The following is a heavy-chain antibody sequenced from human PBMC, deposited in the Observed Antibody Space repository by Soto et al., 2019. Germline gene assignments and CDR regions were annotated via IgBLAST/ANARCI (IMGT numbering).Heavy chain of an antibody. CDR2: ISYDGGNK. CDR1: GFTFRSYA. D-gene: IGHD3-22*01. Sequence: QVQLVESGGGVVQTGRSLRLSCAASGFTFRSYAMHWVRQAPGKGLEWVAVISYDGGNKYYADFVKGRFTISRDNSKNKLYLHMNSLRAEDAAVYYCAREYYYDSSGYPGLTPPRRDDFDIWGQGTMVTVSS. V-gene: IGHV3-30-3*01. CDR3: AREYYYDSSGYPGLTPPRRDDFDI. J-gene: IGHJ3*02.